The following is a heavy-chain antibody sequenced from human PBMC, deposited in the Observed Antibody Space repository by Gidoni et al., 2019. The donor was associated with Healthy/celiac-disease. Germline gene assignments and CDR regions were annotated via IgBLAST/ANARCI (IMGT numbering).Heavy chain of an antibody. V-gene: IGHV4-59*01. Sequence: QVQLQESGPGLVKPSVTLSLTCTVPGGSISSYYWSWIRQPPGKGLEWIGYIYYSGSTNYNPSLKSRVTISVDTSKNQFSLKLSSVTAADTAVYYCARAPPGRGYSYGVGRWFDPWGQGTLVTVSS. CDR1: GGSISSYY. CDR2: IYYSGST. J-gene: IGHJ5*02. D-gene: IGHD5-18*01. CDR3: ARAPPGRGYSYGVGRWFDP.